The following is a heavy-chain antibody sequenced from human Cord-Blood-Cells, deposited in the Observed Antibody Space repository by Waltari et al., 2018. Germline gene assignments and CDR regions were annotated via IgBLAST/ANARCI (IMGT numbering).Heavy chain of an antibody. J-gene: IGHJ4*02. CDR2: IYYSGST. Sequence: QLQLQESGPGLVKPSETLSLTCTVSGDSISSSSYYWGWIRQPPGKGLEWIGSIYYSGSTYYNPSLKSRVTISVDTSKNQFSLKLSSVTATDTAVYYCARQWQLLYLFDYWGQGTLVTVSS. V-gene: IGHV4-39*01. CDR1: GDSISSSSYY. D-gene: IGHD2-2*02. CDR3: ARQWQLLYLFDY.